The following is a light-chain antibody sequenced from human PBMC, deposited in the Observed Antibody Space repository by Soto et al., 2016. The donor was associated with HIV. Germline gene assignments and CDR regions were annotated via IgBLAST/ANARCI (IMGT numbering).Light chain of an antibody. J-gene: IGLJ1*01. CDR1: VLAKKY. CDR2: KDS. Sequence: SYELTQPSSVSVSPGQTARITCSGDVLAKKYARWFQQKPGQAPVLVIYKDSERPSGIFERFSGSSSGTTVTLTISRAQVEDEADYYCYSATDNNLGVFGTGTKVTVL. V-gene: IGLV3-27*01. CDR3: YSATDNNLGV.